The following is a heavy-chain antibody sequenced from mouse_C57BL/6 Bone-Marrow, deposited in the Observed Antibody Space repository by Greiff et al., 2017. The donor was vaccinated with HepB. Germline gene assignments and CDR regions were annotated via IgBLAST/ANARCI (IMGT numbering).Heavy chain of an antibody. V-gene: IGHV1-52*01. J-gene: IGHJ2*01. Sequence: QVQLKQSGAELVRPGSSVKLSCKASGYTFTSYWMHWVKQKPIQGLEWIGNIDPSDSETHYNQKFKDKATLTVDKSSSTAYMQLSSLTSEDSAVYYCARRDYDYFDYWGQGTTLTVSS. D-gene: IGHD2-4*01. CDR2: IDPSDSET. CDR1: GYTFTSYW. CDR3: ARRDYDYFDY.